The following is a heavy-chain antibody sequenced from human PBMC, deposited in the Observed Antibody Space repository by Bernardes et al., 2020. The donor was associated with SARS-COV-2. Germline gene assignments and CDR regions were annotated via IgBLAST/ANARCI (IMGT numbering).Heavy chain of an antibody. V-gene: IGHV4-39*01. Sequence: SETLSLTCTVSGGSISRSSYYWGWIRQPPGKGLEWIGSIHYSGSTYYNPSLKSRVTISVDTSKNQFSLKLKSVTAADTAVYYCARPRRARLKIGETTVTTRDDAFDIWGQGTMVTVSS. CDR3: ARPRRARLKIGETTVTTRDDAFDI. CDR1: GGSISRSSYY. CDR2: IHYSGST. J-gene: IGHJ3*02. D-gene: IGHD4-17*01.